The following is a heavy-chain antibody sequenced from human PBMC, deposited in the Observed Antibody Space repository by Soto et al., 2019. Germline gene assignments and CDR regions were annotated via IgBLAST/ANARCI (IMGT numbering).Heavy chain of an antibody. V-gene: IGHV3-23*01. D-gene: IGHD3-10*01. CDR1: GFTFSSYA. CDR3: AKDRSPGGYYYFDY. CDR2: ISGSAENT. Sequence: GGSLRLSCAASGFTFSSYAMSWVRQAPGKGLEWVAGISGSAENTYYADSVRGRFTISRDNSKNTLYLQMNSLRAEDTAVYYCAKDRSPGGYYYFDYWGQGTHVTVSS. J-gene: IGHJ4*02.